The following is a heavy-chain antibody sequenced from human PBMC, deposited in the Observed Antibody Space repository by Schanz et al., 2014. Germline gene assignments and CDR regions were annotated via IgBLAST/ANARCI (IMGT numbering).Heavy chain of an antibody. J-gene: IGHJ5*01. CDR2: INCNTGNP. V-gene: IGHV7-4-1*02. CDR1: GYTFTSYG. CDR3: ARDSDVSKYNLFDS. Sequence: QVQVVQSGSELKKPGASVKISCKASGYTFTSYGMNWLRQAPGQGLEWMGWINCNTGNPTYAQGFTGRFVFSLDTSVSTAYLQISSLKAEDTAVYYCARDSDVSKYNLFDSWGQGTLVTVSS.